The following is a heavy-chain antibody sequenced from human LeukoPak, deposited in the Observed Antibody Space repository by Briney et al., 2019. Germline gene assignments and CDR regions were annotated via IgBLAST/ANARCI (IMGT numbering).Heavy chain of an antibody. V-gene: IGHV3-21*01. CDR2: ISSSSSYI. CDR1: GFTFSSCS. CDR3: ARDLYYYGSGSYYNRPYYYGMDV. D-gene: IGHD3-10*01. Sequence: PGGSLRLSCAASGFTFSSCSMNWVRQAPGKGLEWVSSISSSSSYIYYADSVKGRFTISRDNAKNSLYLQTNSLRAEDTAVYYCARDLYYYGSGSYYNRPYYYGMDVWGKGTTVTVSS. J-gene: IGHJ6*04.